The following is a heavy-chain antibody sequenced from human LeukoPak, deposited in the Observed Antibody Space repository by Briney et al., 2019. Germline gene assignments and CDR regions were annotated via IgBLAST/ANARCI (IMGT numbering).Heavy chain of an antibody. V-gene: IGHV1-2*02. D-gene: IGHD6-13*01. CDR3: AKALYRRSIAAAGTAEYFQH. CDR1: GYTFTYYY. CDR2: INPNSGGT. Sequence: ASVKVSCKASGYTFTYYYMHWVRQAPGQGLEWMGWINPNSGGTNYAQKFQGRVTMTRDTSISTAYMELSRLRSDDTAVYYCAKALYRRSIAAAGTAEYFQHWGQGTLVTVSS. J-gene: IGHJ1*01.